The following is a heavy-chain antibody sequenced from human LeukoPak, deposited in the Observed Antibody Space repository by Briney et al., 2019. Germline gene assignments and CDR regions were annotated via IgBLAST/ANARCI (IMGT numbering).Heavy chain of an antibody. D-gene: IGHD6-13*01. CDR1: VFTPSSYL. V-gene: IGHV3-7*01. CDR3: ARDGVAAADNNWFDP. J-gene: IGHJ5*02. Sequence: VGSLRLSSVDSVFTPSSYLMSWVRQAPGKRLERVSNIKQIGSEKYYVDSVKGRFTISRDNAKTSLYLQMNSLRDEDTAVYYCARDGVAAADNNWFDPWGQGTLVTVSS. CDR2: IKQIGSEK.